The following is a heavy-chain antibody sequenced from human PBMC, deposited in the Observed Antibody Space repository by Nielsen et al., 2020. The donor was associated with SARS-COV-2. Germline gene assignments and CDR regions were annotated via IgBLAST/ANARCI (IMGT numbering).Heavy chain of an antibody. V-gene: IGHV5-51*01. CDR3: ARHELELYAFDI. CDR1: GYSFTSYW. Sequence: GESLKISCKGSGYSFTSYWIGWVRQMPGKGLEWMGLIYPGDSDTNYSPSFQGHVTISADKSISTAYLQWSSLKASDTAMYYCARHELELYAFDIWGQGTMVTVSS. D-gene: IGHD1-7*01. J-gene: IGHJ3*02. CDR2: IYPGDSDT.